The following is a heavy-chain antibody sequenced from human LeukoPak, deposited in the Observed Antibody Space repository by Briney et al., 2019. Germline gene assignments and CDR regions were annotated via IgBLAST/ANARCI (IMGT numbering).Heavy chain of an antibody. CDR3: ARLLGTRTGFQKVSYYYYYTDV. V-gene: IGHV4-59*01. Sequence: SETLSLTCTVSGGSISSYYWSWIRQPPGKGLEWIGYIYYSGSTNYNPSLKSRVTISVDTSKNQFSLNLSSVTAADTAVYYCARLLGTRTGFQKVSYYYYYTDVWGKGTTVTVSS. J-gene: IGHJ6*03. CDR2: IYYSGST. CDR1: GGSISSYY. D-gene: IGHD3-10*01.